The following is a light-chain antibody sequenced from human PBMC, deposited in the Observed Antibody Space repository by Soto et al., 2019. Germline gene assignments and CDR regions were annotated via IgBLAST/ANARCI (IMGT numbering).Light chain of an antibody. CDR3: QQRSDWPPLT. J-gene: IGKJ3*01. CDR2: DAS. Sequence: EIVLTQSPATLSLSPGERATLSCRASQSVSSYFAWYQQKPGQAPRLLIYDASNRATGITARFSGSGSGTDVTFIIGSLEPEDFAVYYCQQRSDWPPLTFGPGTKV. V-gene: IGKV3-11*01. CDR1: QSVSSY.